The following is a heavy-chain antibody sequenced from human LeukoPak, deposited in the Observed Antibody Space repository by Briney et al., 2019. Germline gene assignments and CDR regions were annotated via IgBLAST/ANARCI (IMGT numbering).Heavy chain of an antibody. D-gene: IGHD4-17*01. CDR3: ARDPTLTTGFDY. V-gene: IGHV3-21*01. Sequence: PGGSLRLSCAASGYTFGDYGMSWVRQAPGKGLERVSSISSSSSYIYYADSVKGRFTISRDNAKNSLYLQMNSLRAEDTAVYYCARDPTLTTGFDYWGQGTLVTVSS. J-gene: IGHJ4*02. CDR1: GYTFGDYG. CDR2: ISSSSSYI.